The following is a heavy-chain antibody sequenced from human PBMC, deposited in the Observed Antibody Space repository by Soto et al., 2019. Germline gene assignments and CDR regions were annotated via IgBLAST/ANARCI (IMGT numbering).Heavy chain of an antibody. CDR1: GVTVRSDG. CDR3: ERDTLGVPDY. V-gene: IGHV3-21*01. J-gene: IGHJ4*02. CDR2: ISSSSSYI. Sequence: GSLRLCGRASGVTVRSDGMSCGRHAPGKRLEWVSSISSSSSYIYYADSVKGRFTISRDNAKNSLYLQMNSLRAEDTAVYYCERDTLGVPDYWGQGTLVTVSS. D-gene: IGHD3-16*01.